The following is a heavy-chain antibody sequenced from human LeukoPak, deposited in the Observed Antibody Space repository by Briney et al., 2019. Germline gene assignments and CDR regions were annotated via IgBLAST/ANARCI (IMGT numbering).Heavy chain of an antibody. D-gene: IGHD4-17*01. J-gene: IGHJ4*02. CDR2: ISGSGGST. V-gene: IGHV3-23*01. CDR3: ANGTTTGSAFDY. Sequence: GGSLRLSCSASGFTFSTYWMSWVRQAPGKGLEWVSAISGSGGSTYYADSVKGRFTISRDNSKNTLYLQMNSLRAEDTAVYYCANGTTTGSAFDYWGQGTLVTVSS. CDR1: GFTFSTYW.